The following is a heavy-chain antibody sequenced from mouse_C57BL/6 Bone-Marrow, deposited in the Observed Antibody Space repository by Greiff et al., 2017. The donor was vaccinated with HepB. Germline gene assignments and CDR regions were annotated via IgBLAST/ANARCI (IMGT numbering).Heavy chain of an antibody. CDR2: IYPGSGST. V-gene: IGHV1-55*01. CDR1: GYTFTSYW. CDR3: ARLYSTEENFDY. Sequence: VHLQQSGAELVKPGASVKMSCKASGYTFTSYWITWVKQRPGQGLEWIGDIYPGSGSTNYNEKFKSKATLTVDTSSSTAYMQLSSLTSEDSAVYYCARLYSTEENFDYWGQGTTLTVSS. J-gene: IGHJ2*01. D-gene: IGHD2-12*01.